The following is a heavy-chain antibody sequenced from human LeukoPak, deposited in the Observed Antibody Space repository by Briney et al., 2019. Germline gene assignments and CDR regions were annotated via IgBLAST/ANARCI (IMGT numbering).Heavy chain of an antibody. CDR1: GFTFSSYA. Sequence: GGSLRLSCAASGFTFSSYAMHWVRQAPGKGLEWVAVISYDGSNKYYADSVKGRFTISRDNSKNTLYLQMNSPRAEDTAVYYCARGGWLQFSYYYYGMDVWGQGTTVTVSS. CDR2: ISYDGSNK. CDR3: ARGGWLQFSYYYYGMDV. J-gene: IGHJ6*02. V-gene: IGHV3-30-3*01. D-gene: IGHD5-24*01.